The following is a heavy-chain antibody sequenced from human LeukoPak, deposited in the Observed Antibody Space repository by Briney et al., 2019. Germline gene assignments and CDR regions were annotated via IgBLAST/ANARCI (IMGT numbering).Heavy chain of an antibody. D-gene: IGHD2-15*01. Sequence: GASVKVSCKASGYTFTGYYMHWVRQAPGQGLEWMGWINPNSGGTNYAQKFQGRVTMTRDTSISTAYMELSRLRSDDTAVYYCARAGERGSLDIVADYWGQGTLVTVSP. J-gene: IGHJ4*02. V-gene: IGHV1-2*02. CDR3: ARAGERGSLDIVADY. CDR1: GYTFTGYY. CDR2: INPNSGGT.